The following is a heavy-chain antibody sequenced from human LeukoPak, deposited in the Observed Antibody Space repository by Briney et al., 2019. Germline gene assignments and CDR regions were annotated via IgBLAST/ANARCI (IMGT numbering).Heavy chain of an antibody. CDR2: ISGSGGST. J-gene: IGHJ4*02. D-gene: IGHD5-12*01. V-gene: IGHV3-23*01. Sequence: GGSLRLSCAASGFTFSSYAMSWVRQAPGKGLEWVSAISGSGGSTYYADSVKGRFTISRDNSKNTLYPQMNSLRAEDTAVYYCAVRSGYDCFDYWGQGTLVTVSS. CDR1: GFTFSSYA. CDR3: AVRSGYDCFDY.